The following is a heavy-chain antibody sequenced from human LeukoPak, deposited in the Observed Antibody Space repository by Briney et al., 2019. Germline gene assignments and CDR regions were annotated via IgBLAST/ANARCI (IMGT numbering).Heavy chain of an antibody. CDR2: ISFSVNTK. CDR3: ARGAYSSGWAYFDH. Sequence: GGSLRLSCAASGFTFSDYSMNWVRQAPGKGLEWVSYISFSVNTKYYGDSVKGRFTISRDNAKNSLYLHMDSLRAGDTAVYYCARGAYSSGWAYFDHWGQGTLVTVSS. CDR1: GFTFSDYS. J-gene: IGHJ4*02. D-gene: IGHD6-19*01. V-gene: IGHV3-48*04.